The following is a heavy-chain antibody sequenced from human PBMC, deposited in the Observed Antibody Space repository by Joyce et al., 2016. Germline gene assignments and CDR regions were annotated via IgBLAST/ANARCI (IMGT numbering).Heavy chain of an antibody. J-gene: IGHJ3*02. D-gene: IGHD3-22*01. CDR1: GYFFTTYG. Sequence: VQLVQSGSEVTKPGASVEFSCKASGYFFTTYGISWVRQAPGQGFEWMGWISAHHGNTKYAQKFQGRVTMTIDTTTSTAYMELESLRSDDTAVYYCARDIQYYISSGYYWGAFDIWGQETMVSGSS. CDR3: ARDIQYYISSGYYWGAFDI. V-gene: IGHV1-18*01. CDR2: ISAHHGNT.